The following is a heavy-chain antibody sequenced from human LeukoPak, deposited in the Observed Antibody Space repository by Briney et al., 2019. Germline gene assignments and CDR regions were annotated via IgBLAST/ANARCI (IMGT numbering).Heavy chain of an antibody. CDR2: ISGSNSYI. J-gene: IGHJ4*02. Sequence: PGGSLRLSCAASGFTVSNIYMSWVRQAPGEGLEWVSSISGSNSYIFYADSVKGRFTVSRDNAKDSLYLQMNSLRAEDTAVYYCARALTTLTYEGYWGQGTLVTVSS. V-gene: IGHV3-21*01. CDR3: ARALTTLTYEGY. CDR1: GFTVSNIY. D-gene: IGHD1-1*01.